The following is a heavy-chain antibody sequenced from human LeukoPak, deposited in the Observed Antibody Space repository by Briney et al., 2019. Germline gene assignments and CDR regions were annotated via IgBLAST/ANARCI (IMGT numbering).Heavy chain of an antibody. CDR2: ISAYNGNT. V-gene: IGHV1-18*01. CDR1: GYTFTSYG. CDR3: ATDPGLDWYFDL. J-gene: IGHJ2*01. Sequence: ASGKVSCKASGYTFTSYGISWVRQAHGQGLEWKGWISAYNGNTNYAQKFQGRVTLTTATSTSTAYMELGILRSDDAAVYYWATDPGLDWYFDLWGRGTLVTVSS.